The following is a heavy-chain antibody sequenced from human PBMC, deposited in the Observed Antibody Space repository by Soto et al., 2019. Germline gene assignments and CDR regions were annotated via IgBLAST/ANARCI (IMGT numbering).Heavy chain of an antibody. CDR3: ASRFGGYDFDDAFDI. J-gene: IGHJ3*02. V-gene: IGHV1-69*13. Sequence: SVKVSCKASGGTFSSYAISWVRQAPGQGLEWMGGIIPTFGTANYAQKFQGRVTITADESTSTAYMELSSLRSEDTAVYYCASRFGGYDFDDAFDIWGQGTMVTVSS. D-gene: IGHD5-12*01. CDR2: IIPTFGTA. CDR1: GGTFSSYA.